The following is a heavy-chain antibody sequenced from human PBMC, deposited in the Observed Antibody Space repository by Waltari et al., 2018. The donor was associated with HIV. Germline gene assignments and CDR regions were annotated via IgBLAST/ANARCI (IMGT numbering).Heavy chain of an antibody. CDR3: ARRQGDYRTAFNI. Sequence: EIQLVPSGGEMKKAGESLRISCKASGNSFSSHWIGWVRQLPGKGLEWMGIIYPGDSDTIYSPSFQGQVTISVDKSITTAYLQWSSLKASDTAIYYCARRQGDYRTAFNIWGQGTMVTVSP. D-gene: IGHD4-17*01. V-gene: IGHV5-51*01. J-gene: IGHJ3*02. CDR2: IYPGDSDT. CDR1: GNSFSSHW.